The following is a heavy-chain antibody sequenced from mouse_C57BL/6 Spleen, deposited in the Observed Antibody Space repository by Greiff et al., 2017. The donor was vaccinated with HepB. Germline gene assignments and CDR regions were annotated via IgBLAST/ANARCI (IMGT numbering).Heavy chain of an antibody. Sequence: VQLQQSGPELVKPGASVKIPCKASGYTFTDYNMDWVKQSPGKSLEWIGDINPNNGGTIYNQKFKGKATLTVDKSSSTAYMELRSLTSEDTAVYYCARRELGRGFAYWGQVTLVTVSA. CDR2: INPNNGGT. CDR1: GYTFTDYN. D-gene: IGHD4-1*01. CDR3: ARRELGRGFAY. J-gene: IGHJ3*01. V-gene: IGHV1-18*01.